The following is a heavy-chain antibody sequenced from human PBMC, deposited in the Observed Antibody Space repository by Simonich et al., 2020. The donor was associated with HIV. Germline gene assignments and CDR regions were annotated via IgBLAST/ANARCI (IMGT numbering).Heavy chain of an antibody. CDR2: INHSGST. J-gene: IGHJ3*02. V-gene: IGHV4-34*01. Sequence: QVQLQQWGAGLLKPSETLSLTCAVYGGSFSGYCWSWIRQPPGRGLEGIAEINHSGSTNSNPSLKRRLTISVDTSKNQFSLKLSSVTAADTAVYYCARHRRVGATTGDAFDIWGQGTMVTVSS. CDR3: ARHRRVGATTGDAFDI. D-gene: IGHD1-26*01. CDR1: GGSFSGYC.